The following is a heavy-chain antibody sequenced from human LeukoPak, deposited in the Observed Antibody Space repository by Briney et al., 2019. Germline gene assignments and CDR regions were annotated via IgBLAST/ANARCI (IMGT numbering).Heavy chain of an antibody. CDR2: ISAYNGNT. J-gene: IGHJ4*02. V-gene: IGHV1-18*01. CDR1: GYTFTSYG. D-gene: IGHD2-2*02. CDR3: ARVGSPLSYCSSTSCYSFDY. Sequence: ASVKVSCKASGYTFTSYGISWVRQAPGQGLEWMGWISAYNGNTNYAQKPQGRVTMTTDTSTSTAYMELRSLRSDDTAVYYCARVGSPLSYCSSTSCYSFDYWGQGTLVTVSS.